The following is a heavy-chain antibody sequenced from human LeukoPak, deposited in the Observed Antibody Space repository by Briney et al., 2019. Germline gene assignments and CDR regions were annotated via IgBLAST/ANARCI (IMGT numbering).Heavy chain of an antibody. D-gene: IGHD3-10*01. CDR3: AKYYYGLGSYGRCFDY. CDR2: ISGSGDST. V-gene: IGHV3-23*01. CDR1: GFPFSSYA. Sequence: QPGGSLRLSCAASGFPFSSYAMSWVRQAPGKGLEWVSSISGSGDSTIYADSVKGRFTISRDNSKNTLFVQMNSLRVEDTAVYYCAKYYYGLGSYGRCFDYWGQGTLVTVSS. J-gene: IGHJ4*02.